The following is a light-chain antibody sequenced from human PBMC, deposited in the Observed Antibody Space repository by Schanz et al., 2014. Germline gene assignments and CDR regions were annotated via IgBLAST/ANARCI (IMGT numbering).Light chain of an antibody. CDR1: NSDVGSYNL. CDR3: SSHGGSRV. CDR2: EGS. J-gene: IGLJ3*02. Sequence: QSALTQPASVSGSPGQSITISCTGTNSDVGSYNLVSWYRQHPGKAPKLMIYEGSKRPSGVSNRFSASKSGNTASLTISGLQAEDEADYYCSSHGGSRVFGGGTKVTVL. V-gene: IGLV2-14*02.